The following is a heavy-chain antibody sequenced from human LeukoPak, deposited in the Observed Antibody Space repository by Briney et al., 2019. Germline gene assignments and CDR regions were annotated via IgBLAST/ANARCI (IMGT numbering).Heavy chain of an antibody. D-gene: IGHD4-23*01. Sequence: ASVKVSCKVSGYTLTELSMHWARQAPGKGLEWMGGFDPEDGETIYAQKFQGRVTMTEDTSTDTAYMELSSLRSEDTAVYYCATVHGGNSEDAFDVWGQGTMVTVSS. J-gene: IGHJ3*01. CDR2: FDPEDGET. CDR3: ATVHGGNSEDAFDV. CDR1: GYTLTELS. V-gene: IGHV1-24*01.